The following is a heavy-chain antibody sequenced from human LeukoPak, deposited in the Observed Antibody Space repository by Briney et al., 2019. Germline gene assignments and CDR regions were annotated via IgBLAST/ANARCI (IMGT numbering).Heavy chain of an antibody. Sequence: GGSLRLSCAASGFTFSSYSMNWVRQAPGKGLEWVSSISSSSSYIYYADSVKGRFTISRGNAKNSLYLQMNSLRAEDTAVYYCARVNRVGATTCWGQGTLVTVSS. V-gene: IGHV3-21*04. CDR1: GFTFSSYS. CDR2: ISSSSSYI. J-gene: IGHJ4*02. CDR3: ARVNRVGATTC. D-gene: IGHD1-26*01.